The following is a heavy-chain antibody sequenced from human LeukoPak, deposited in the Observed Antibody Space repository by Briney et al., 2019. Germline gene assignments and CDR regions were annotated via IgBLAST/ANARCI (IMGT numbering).Heavy chain of an antibody. D-gene: IGHD3/OR15-3a*01. CDR1: GDSITSADYY. J-gene: IGHJ4*02. CDR3: ATVTRWTYYFDY. CDR2: IYYSGGT. Sequence: PSETLSLTCTVSGDSITSADYYWSWIRQPPGKGLEWIGYIYYSGGTYYNPSLKSRLTITISADTSKNQFSLNLSSVTAADTAVHYCATVTRWTYYFDYWGQGTLVTVSS. V-gene: IGHV4-30-4*08.